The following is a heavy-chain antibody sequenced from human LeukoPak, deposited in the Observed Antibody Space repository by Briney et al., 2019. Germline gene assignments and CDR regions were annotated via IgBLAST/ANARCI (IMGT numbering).Heavy chain of an antibody. J-gene: IGHJ4*02. V-gene: IGHV3-7*01. D-gene: IGHD2-2*01. CDR2: AKQDGSET. Sequence: GGSPRLSCAASGFSFSNYWMSWVRQAPGKGLEWVGHAKQDGSETYYVDSVKGRFTVSRDNAKNSLYLQMNSLRAEDTAVYYCARDRHIVVVPAARAIDYWGQGTLVTVSS. CDR1: GFSFSNYW. CDR3: ARDRHIVVVPAARAIDY.